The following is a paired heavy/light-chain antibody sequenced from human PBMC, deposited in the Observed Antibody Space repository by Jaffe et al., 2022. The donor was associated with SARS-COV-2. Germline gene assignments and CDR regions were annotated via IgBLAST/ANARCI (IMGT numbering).Heavy chain of an antibody. V-gene: IGHV3-30*04. CDR3: ARGEWIQVYLLPNF. CDR1: GFTFSNYA. CDR2: ISDDGNNK. Sequence: QVQLVESGGGVVQPGRSLRLSCAASGFTFSNYAMHWVRQAPGKGLEWVAVISDDGNNKYYADSVKGRFTISRDNSKNTLHLQMNSLRAEDTAVYYCARGEWIQVYLLPNFWGQGTPVTVSS. J-gene: IGHJ4*02. D-gene: IGHD5-18*01.
Light chain of an antibody. Sequence: QSVLTQPPSASGTPGQRVTISCSGSGSNIGGNTVNWYQQVPGTAPKLLIYSNNQRPSGVPDRFSGSKSGTSASLAISGLQSEDEADYYCAAWDDSLNGPVFGGGTKLTVL. CDR3: AAWDDSLNGPV. CDR2: SNN. CDR1: GSNIGGNT. V-gene: IGLV1-44*01. J-gene: IGLJ3*02.